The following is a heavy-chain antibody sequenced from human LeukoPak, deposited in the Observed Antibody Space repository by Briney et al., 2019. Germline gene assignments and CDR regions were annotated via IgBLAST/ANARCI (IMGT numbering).Heavy chain of an antibody. V-gene: IGHV3-74*01. CDR1: GFTFSSYS. Sequence: GGSLRLSCAASGFTFSSYSMNWVRQAPGKGLVWVSRINSDGSSTSYADSVKGRFTISRDNAKNTLYLQMNSLRAEDTAVYYCARGWFGEFSLDYWGQGTLVTVSS. D-gene: IGHD3-10*01. CDR3: ARGWFGEFSLDY. CDR2: INSDGSST. J-gene: IGHJ4*02.